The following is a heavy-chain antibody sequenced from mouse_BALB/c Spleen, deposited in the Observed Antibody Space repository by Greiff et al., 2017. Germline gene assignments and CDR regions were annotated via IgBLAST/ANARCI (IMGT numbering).Heavy chain of an antibody. D-gene: IGHD1-1*01. CDR2: IRSKSNNYAT. J-gene: IGHJ2*01. CDR3: VRHDPLLRYFDY. CDR1: GFTFNTYA. V-gene: IGHV10-1*02. Sequence: EVQGVESGGGLVQPKGSLKLSCAASGFTFNTYAMNWVRQAPGKGLEWVARIRSKSNNYATYYADSVKDRFTISRDDSQSMLYLQMNNLKTDDTAMYYCVRHDPLLRYFDYWGQGTTLTVSS.